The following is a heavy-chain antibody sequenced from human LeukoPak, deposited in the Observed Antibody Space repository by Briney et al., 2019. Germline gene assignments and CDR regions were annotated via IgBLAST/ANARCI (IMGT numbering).Heavy chain of an antibody. Sequence: GRALRLSCADSGFTFCNYGMHWGRQAPGKGLEWVSLILDVGSNKYYTDSVKGRFTISRENSKNTMYVQMDSLRAEDTAVYYCAKDIDFDSSGSVNAFDVWGQGAMVTVSS. V-gene: IGHV3-30*18. CDR1: GFTFCNYG. CDR2: ILDVGSNK. CDR3: AKDIDFDSSGSVNAFDV. J-gene: IGHJ3*01. D-gene: IGHD3-22*01.